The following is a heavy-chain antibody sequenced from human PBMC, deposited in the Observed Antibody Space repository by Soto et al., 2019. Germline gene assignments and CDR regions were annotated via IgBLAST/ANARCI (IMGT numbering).Heavy chain of an antibody. CDR1: GFTFDDYA. D-gene: IGHD3-3*01. Sequence: EVQLVESGGGLVQPGRSLRLSCAASGFTFDDYAMHWVRQAPGKGLEWVSGISWNSGSIGYADSVKGRFTISRDNAKNSLYLQMNSLRAEDTALYYCAKAESGYYTGFDYWGQGTLVTVSS. CDR2: ISWNSGSI. V-gene: IGHV3-9*01. J-gene: IGHJ4*02. CDR3: AKAESGYYTGFDY.